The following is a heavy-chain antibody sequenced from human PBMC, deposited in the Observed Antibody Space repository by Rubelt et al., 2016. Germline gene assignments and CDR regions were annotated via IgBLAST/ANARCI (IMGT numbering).Heavy chain of an antibody. CDR3: ARYYYYMDV. V-gene: IGHV2-70*15. CDR2: IDWDDDK. CDR1: GFSLSTSGMC. J-gene: IGHJ6*03. Sequence: QVTLRESGPALVKPTQTLTLTCTFSGFSLSTSGMCVSWIRQPPGKALEWLARIDWDDDKYYSTSLKTRLTSAKDTSKNQVVLTMTNMDPVDTATYYCARYYYYMDVWGKGTTVTVSS.